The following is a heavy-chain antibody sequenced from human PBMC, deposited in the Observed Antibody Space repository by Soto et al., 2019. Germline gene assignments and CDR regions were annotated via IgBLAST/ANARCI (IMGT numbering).Heavy chain of an antibody. CDR1: EFMFSSYP. CDR3: ARGLVDTAMEAFDY. Sequence: GGPLRLSFAASEFMFSSYPMHSVRQAPGKGLERVAVISYDGSNNYYADSGRGRFTIPRDNSKNTLYLQMNSLRAEDTAVHYCARGLVDTAMEAFDYWGQGTLVTVSS. D-gene: IGHD5-18*01. CDR2: ISYDGSNN. J-gene: IGHJ4*02. V-gene: IGHV3-30-3*01.